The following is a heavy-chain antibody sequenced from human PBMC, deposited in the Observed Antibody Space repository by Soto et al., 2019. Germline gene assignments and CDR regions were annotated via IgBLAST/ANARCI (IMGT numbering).Heavy chain of an antibody. J-gene: IGHJ6*02. V-gene: IGHV1-46*03. CDR2: INPSGGST. Sequence: ASVKVSCKASGYTFTSYYMHWVRQAPGQGLEWTGIINPSGGSTSYAQKFQGRVTMTRDTSTSTVYMELSSLRSEDTAVYYCARDPPLLVSEITMVRGRPNYYYYYGMDVWGQGTTVTVSS. CDR1: GYTFTSYY. CDR3: ARDPPLLVSEITMVRGRPNYYYYYGMDV. D-gene: IGHD3-10*01.